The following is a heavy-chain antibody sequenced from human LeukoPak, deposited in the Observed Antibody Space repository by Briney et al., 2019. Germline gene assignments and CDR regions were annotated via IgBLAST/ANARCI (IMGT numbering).Heavy chain of an antibody. CDR3: AGDAGWTFGV. J-gene: IGHJ3*01. D-gene: IGHD1-14*01. V-gene: IGHV3-7*01. CDR1: GFTFSSYW. CDR2: IKQDGSEK. Sequence: PGGSLRLSCAASGFTFSSYWMSWFRQAPGKGLEWVAIIKQDGSEKYYVDSVKGRFTVSRDNAKNSLYLQMDSLRVDDTAVYYCAGDAGWTFGVWGQGRMVTVSS.